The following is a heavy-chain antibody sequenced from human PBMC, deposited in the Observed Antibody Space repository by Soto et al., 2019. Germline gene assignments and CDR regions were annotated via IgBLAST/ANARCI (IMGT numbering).Heavy chain of an antibody. CDR3: ARGLVVVVAATDYFDY. CDR2: INPNSGGT. V-gene: IGHV1-2*04. CDR1: GYTFTGYY. J-gene: IGHJ4*02. Sequence: ASVKVSCKASGYTFTGYYMHWVRQAPGQGLEWMGWINPNSGGTNYAQKFQGWVTMTRDTSISTAYMELSRLRSDDTAVYYCARGLVVVVAATDYFDYWGQGTLVTVSS. D-gene: IGHD2-15*01.